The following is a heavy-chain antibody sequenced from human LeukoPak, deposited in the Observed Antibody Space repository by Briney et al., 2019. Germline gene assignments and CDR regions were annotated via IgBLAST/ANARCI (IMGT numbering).Heavy chain of an antibody. CDR2: IHSSGTT. J-gene: IGHJ4*02. D-gene: IGHD2-2*01. CDR3: GRLNLPAVSGAFDY. Sequence: SETLSLTCTVSGGSISTYYWSWIRQPAGKGLEWIGRIHSSGTTHYNPSLRSRVTLSVDTSKNQFSLKLSSVTAADTAVYYCGRLNLPAVSGAFDYWGQGTLVTVSS. V-gene: IGHV4-4*07. CDR1: GGSISTYY.